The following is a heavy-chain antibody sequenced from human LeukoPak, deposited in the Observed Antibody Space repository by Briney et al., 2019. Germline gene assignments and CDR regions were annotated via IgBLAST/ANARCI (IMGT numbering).Heavy chain of an antibody. D-gene: IGHD1-7*01. V-gene: IGHV3-30*02. CDR1: GFTFSSYG. CDR2: IRYDGSNK. J-gene: IGHJ4*02. CDR3: AKDEQALELPPYYFDY. Sequence: SGGSLRLSCAASGFTFSSYGMHWVRQAPGKGLEWVAFIRYDGSNKYYADSVKGRFTISRDNSKNTLYLQMNSLRAEDTAVYYCAKDEQALELPPYYFDYWGQGTLVTVSS.